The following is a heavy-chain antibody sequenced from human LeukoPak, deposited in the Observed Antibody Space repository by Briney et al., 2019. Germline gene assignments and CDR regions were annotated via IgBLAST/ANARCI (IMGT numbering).Heavy chain of an antibody. Sequence: PSETLSLTCAVSGGSTSSGGYSWSWIRQPPGKGLEWIGYIYHSGSTYYNPSLKSRVTISVDTSKNQFSLKLSSVTAADTAVYYCATYDSSGHHEIDYWGQGTLVTVSS. CDR3: ATYDSSGHHEIDY. CDR1: GGSTSSGGYS. CDR2: IYHSGST. J-gene: IGHJ4*02. D-gene: IGHD3-22*01. V-gene: IGHV4-30-2*02.